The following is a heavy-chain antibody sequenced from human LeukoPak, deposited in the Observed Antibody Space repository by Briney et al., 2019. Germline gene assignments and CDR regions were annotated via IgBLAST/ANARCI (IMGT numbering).Heavy chain of an antibody. Sequence: PGGSLRLSCAASGFIFSTYGMHWVRQAPGKGLEWVASISYEGSNTYYADSVKGRFTGSRHNSKNTLYLQIHRLRAEDTAVYYCAPQYYYDSSGHYYVGNWFDPWGQGTLVTVSS. V-gene: IGHV3-30*03. CDR2: ISYEGSNT. CDR1: GFIFSTYG. CDR3: APQYYYDSSGHYYVGNWFDP. J-gene: IGHJ5*02. D-gene: IGHD3-22*01.